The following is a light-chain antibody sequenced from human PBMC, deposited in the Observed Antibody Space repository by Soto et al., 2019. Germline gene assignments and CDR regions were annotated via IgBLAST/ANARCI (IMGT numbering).Light chain of an antibody. CDR1: SSDVGSYNL. V-gene: IGLV2-23*03. J-gene: IGLJ1*01. CDR3: CSHAGSSTFV. CDR2: EGS. Sequence: SALTQPSSVSGSPGQSITISCPGNSSDVGSYNLVSWYQQHPGKAPKLMIYEGSKRPSGVSNRFSGSKSGNTASLTISGLQAEDEADYYCCSHAGSSTFVFGTGTKVT.